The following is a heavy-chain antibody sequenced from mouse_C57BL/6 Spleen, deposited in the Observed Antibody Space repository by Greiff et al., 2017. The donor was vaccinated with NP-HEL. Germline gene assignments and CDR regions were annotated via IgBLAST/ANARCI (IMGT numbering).Heavy chain of an antibody. CDR3: ARGGRVYAMDY. CDR2: ISDGGSYT. CDR1: GFTFSSYA. V-gene: IGHV5-4*03. J-gene: IGHJ4*01. Sequence: EVKLVESGGGLVKPGGSLKLSCAASGFTFSSYAMSWVRQTPEKRLEWVATISDGGSYTYYPDNVKGRFTISRDNAKNNLYLQMSHLKSEDTAMYYCARGGRVYAMDYWGQGTSVTVSS.